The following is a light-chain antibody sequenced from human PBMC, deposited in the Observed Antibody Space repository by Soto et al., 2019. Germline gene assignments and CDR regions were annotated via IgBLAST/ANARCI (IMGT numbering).Light chain of an antibody. V-gene: IGKV4-1*01. CDR2: WAS. J-gene: IGKJ5*01. CDR1: QSVLFHSTNKNY. CDR3: QQYYTTPPT. Sequence: DIVMTQSPDSLAVSLGERASINCKSSQSVLFHSTNKNYLAWYQQKPGQPPKLLIYWASTRESGVPDRFTGSGSGADFTLTISSLQAEDVAVYYCQQYYTTPPTFGQGTRLEIK.